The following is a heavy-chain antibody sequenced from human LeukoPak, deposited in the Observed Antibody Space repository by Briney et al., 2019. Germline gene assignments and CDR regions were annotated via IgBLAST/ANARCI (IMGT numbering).Heavy chain of an antibody. Sequence: GGSLRLSCAASGFTFSSYAMSWVRQAPGKGLEWVSAISGSGGSTYYADSVKGRFTISRDNSKNTLYLQMNSLRAEDTAVYYCAREVYYDILTGYYKSSGMDVWGQGTTVTVSS. CDR3: AREVYYDILTGYYKSSGMDV. J-gene: IGHJ6*02. CDR1: GFTFSSYA. D-gene: IGHD3-9*01. V-gene: IGHV3-23*01. CDR2: ISGSGGST.